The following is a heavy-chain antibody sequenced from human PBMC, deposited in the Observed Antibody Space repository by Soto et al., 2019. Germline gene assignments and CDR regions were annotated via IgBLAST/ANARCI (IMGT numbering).Heavy chain of an antibody. CDR2: IHNTGST. J-gene: IGHJ4*02. D-gene: IGHD6-6*01. Sequence: SETLSLTCTVSGGSISSYYWSWIRQPPGKGLEWIAYIHNTGSTNYNPSLKSRVTVSVDTSKNQFSLKLSSVTAADTAVYYCARGNSLWDYWGQGTLVTVPS. V-gene: IGHV4-59*01. CDR1: GGSISSYY. CDR3: ARGNSLWDY.